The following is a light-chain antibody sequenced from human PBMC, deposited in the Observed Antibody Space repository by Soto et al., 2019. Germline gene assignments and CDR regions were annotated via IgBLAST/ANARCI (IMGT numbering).Light chain of an antibody. J-gene: IGKJ4*01. CDR1: QSVGSY. CDR2: DAS. V-gene: IGKV3-11*01. Sequence: EIVLTQSPATLSLSPGDRATLSCRASQSVGSYLGWYQQRPGQAPRLLIYDASNRATGIPARFSGSGSGTDFTRTISSLEPEDFAVYYCQQRSDWPSTFGGGTKVESK. CDR3: QQRSDWPST.